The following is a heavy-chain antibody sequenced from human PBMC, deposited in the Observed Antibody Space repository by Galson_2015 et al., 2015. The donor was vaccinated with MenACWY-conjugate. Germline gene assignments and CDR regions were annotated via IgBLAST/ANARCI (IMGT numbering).Heavy chain of an antibody. CDR2: IYHRGTA. J-gene: IGHJ3*02. CDR1: GGSITTYTW. CDR3: ARVQSGEANGFDI. Sequence: LSLTCTVSGGSITTYTWWTWVRQSPERGLEWIGEIYHRGTANYNPSLTSRVTISIDNSKNQFSLNVMSVTAADTAIYYCARVQSGEANGFDIWGQGTMVTVSS. V-gene: IGHV4-4*02. D-gene: IGHD2-8*01.